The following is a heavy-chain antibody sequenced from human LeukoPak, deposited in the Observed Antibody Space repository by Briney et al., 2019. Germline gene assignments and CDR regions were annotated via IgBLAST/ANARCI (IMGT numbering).Heavy chain of an antibody. V-gene: IGHV3-23*01. D-gene: IGHD2-21*01. CDR1: GFTFSSYS. CDR3: AMVSCGAAVCFYFYYMHV. J-gene: IGHJ6*03. CDR2: SRVDNGGA. Sequence: GGSLRLSCAASGFTFSSYSMNWVRQAPGKGLEWVASSRVDNGGAYYGDSVKGRFTISRDNSQNTLDLQMNGLRAEDTAIYYCAMVSCGAAVCFYFYYMHVWAKGTTVTVSS.